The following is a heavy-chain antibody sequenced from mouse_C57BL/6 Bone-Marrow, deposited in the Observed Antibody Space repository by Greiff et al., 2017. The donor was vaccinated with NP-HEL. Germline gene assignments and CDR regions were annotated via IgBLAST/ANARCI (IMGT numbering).Heavy chain of an antibody. CDR2: VYPYNGGT. D-gene: IGHD1-1*01. Sequence: VQLKESGPVLVKPGPSVKISCKASGFTFTDYYMHWVKQSHGKSLEWIGLVYPYNGGTSYNQKFKGKATLTVDTSSSTAYMELNSLTSEDSAVYYCARLRTVVANEDYFDYWGQGTTLTVSS. V-gene: IGHV1-36*01. J-gene: IGHJ2*01. CDR3: ARLRTVVANEDYFDY. CDR1: GFTFTDYY.